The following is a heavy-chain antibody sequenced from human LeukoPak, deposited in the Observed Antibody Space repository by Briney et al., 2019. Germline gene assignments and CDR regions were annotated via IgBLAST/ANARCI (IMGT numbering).Heavy chain of an antibody. D-gene: IGHD5-24*01. CDR3: ARHYPAGYNKGGYYYYYMDV. V-gene: IGHV4-61*02. CDR1: GGSISSGSYY. Sequence: PSQTLSLTCTVSGGSISSGSYYWSWIRQPAGKGLEWIGRIYTSGSTNYNPSLKSRVTISVDTSKNQFSLKLSSVTAADTAVYYCARHYPAGYNKGGYYYYYMDVWGKGTTVTISS. CDR2: IYTSGST. J-gene: IGHJ6*03.